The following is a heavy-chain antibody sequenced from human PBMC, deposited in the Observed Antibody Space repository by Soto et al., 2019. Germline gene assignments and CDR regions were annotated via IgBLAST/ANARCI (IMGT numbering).Heavy chain of an antibody. CDR2: IYYSGTT. Sequence: PSESLSLTCTVSGVSLSSAVYSWVWIRQHPGKGLDWIGSIYYSGTTFYTPSLKSRVTISVDTSNNQFSLRLTSVTAADTAVYYCARAYYDILTAYFDYWGQGTLVTVSS. CDR3: ARAYYDILTAYFDY. D-gene: IGHD3-9*01. J-gene: IGHJ4*02. V-gene: IGHV4-31*03. CDR1: GVSLSSAVYS.